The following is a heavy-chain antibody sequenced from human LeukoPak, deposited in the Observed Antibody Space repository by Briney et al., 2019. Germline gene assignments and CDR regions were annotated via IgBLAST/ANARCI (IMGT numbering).Heavy chain of an antibody. V-gene: IGHV3-53*01. J-gene: IGHJ4*02. CDR1: GFSVSSNY. CDR2: IYSGGST. Sequence: PGGSLRLSCAAPGFSVSSNYMNWVCQAPGKGLEWVSVIYSGGSTYYADSMKGRFTISRDNSKNTLYLQMNSLRAEDTAVYYCARGSTEFDYWGQGTLVTVSS. CDR3: ARGSTEFDY.